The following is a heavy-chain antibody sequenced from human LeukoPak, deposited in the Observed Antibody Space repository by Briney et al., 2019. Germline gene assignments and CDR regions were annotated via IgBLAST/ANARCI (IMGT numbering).Heavy chain of an antibody. CDR2: INHSGST. D-gene: IGHD6-13*01. V-gene: IGHV4-34*01. CDR3: ARGFGLAAASNWFDP. J-gene: IGHJ5*02. CDR1: GGSFSGYY. Sequence: KSSETLSLTCAVYGGSFSGYYWSWIRQPPGKGLEWIGEINHSGSTNYNPSLKSRVTISVDTSKNQFSLKLSSVTAADTAVYYCARGFGLAAASNWFDPWDQGTLVTVSS.